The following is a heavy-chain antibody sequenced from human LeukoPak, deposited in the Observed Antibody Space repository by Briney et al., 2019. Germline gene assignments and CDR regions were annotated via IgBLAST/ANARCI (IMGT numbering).Heavy chain of an antibody. J-gene: IGHJ4*02. V-gene: IGHV4-4*02. CDR1: GGSISSSNW. Sequence: PSGTLSLTCAVSGGSISSSNWWSWVRRPPGKGLEWIGEIYHSGSTNYNPSLKSRVTISVDKSKNQFSLKLSSVTAADTAVYYCASSLDYGDFATGAFDYWGQGTLVTVSS. D-gene: IGHD4-17*01. CDR2: IYHSGST. CDR3: ASSLDYGDFATGAFDY.